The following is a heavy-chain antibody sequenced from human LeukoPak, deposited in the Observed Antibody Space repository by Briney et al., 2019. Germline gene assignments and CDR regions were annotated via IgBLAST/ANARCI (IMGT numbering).Heavy chain of an antibody. V-gene: IGHV4-39*07. J-gene: IGHJ4*02. CDR2: IYYSGST. Sequence: SETLSLTCTVSGGSISSSSYYWGWIRQPPGKGLEWIGSIYYSGSTYYNPSLKSRVTISVDTSKNQFSLKLSSVTAADTAVYYCATRIVVVPAGYFDYWGQGTLVTVSS. D-gene: IGHD2-2*01. CDR3: ATRIVVVPAGYFDY. CDR1: GGSISSSSYY.